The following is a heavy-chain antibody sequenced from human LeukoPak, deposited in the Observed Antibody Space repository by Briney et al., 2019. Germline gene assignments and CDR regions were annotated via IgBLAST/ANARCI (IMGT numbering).Heavy chain of an antibody. J-gene: IGHJ4*02. CDR2: ISGSGGST. V-gene: IGHV3-23*01. Sequence: GGSLRLSCAASGFTFSSYGMSWVRQAPGKGLEWVSAISGSGGSTYYADSVKGRFTISRDNSKNTLLLQLNSLRADDTAVYYCAKDPTDFDSSGQTYFDYWGQGTLVTVSS. D-gene: IGHD3-22*01. CDR1: GFTFSSYG. CDR3: AKDPTDFDSSGQTYFDY.